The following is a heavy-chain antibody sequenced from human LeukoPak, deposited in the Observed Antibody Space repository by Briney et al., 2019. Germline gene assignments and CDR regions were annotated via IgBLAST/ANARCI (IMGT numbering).Heavy chain of an antibody. CDR3: ARDGWDSSGWLILPDY. CDR1: GYTFTSYG. CDR2: ISAYNGNT. D-gene: IGHD6-19*01. J-gene: IGHJ4*02. Sequence: ASVKVSCKASGYTFTSYGISWVRQAPGQGLEWMGWISAYNGNTNYAQKLQGRATMTTDTSTSTAYMELRSLRSDDTAVYYCARDGWDSSGWLILPDYWGQGTLVTVSS. V-gene: IGHV1-18*01.